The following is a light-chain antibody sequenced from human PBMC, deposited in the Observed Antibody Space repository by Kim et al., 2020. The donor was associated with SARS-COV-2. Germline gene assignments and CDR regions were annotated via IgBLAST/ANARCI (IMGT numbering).Light chain of an antibody. CDR1: QSLVHSDGNTY. V-gene: IGKV2-30*02. Sequence: DVVMTQSPLSLPVTLGQPASISCRSSQSLVHSDGNTYLTWFQQRPGQSPRRLIQKVSDRDSGVPDRFSGSGSGTDFILKISRVEAEDVGLYYCMEGSFWPKTFGQGTKVDIK. CDR3: MEGSFWPKT. J-gene: IGKJ1*01. CDR2: KVS.